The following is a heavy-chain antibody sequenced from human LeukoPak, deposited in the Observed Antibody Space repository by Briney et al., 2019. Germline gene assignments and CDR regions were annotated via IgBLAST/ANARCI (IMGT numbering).Heavy chain of an antibody. CDR2: IYYSGST. Sequence: SETLSLTCTVSGGSISSYYWSWIRQPPGKGLEWIGYIYYSGSTNYNPSLKSRVTISVDTSKNQFSLKLSSVTAADTAVYYCARCIVDRPYGMDVWGQGTTVTVSS. D-gene: IGHD1-26*01. CDR1: GGSISSYY. CDR3: ARCIVDRPYGMDV. V-gene: IGHV4-59*01. J-gene: IGHJ6*02.